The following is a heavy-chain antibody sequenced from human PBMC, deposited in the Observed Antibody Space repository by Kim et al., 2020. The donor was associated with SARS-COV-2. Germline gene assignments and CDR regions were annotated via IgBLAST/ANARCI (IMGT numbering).Heavy chain of an antibody. J-gene: IGHJ6*02. Sequence: GGSLRLSCAASGFTFSSYSMNWVRQAPGKGLEWVSYISSSSSTIYYADSVKGRFTISRDNAKNSLYLQMNSLRDEDTAVYYCARDHLTMIVVPYYYYGMDVWGQGTTVTVSS. V-gene: IGHV3-48*02. CDR2: ISSSSSTI. CDR1: GFTFSSYS. D-gene: IGHD3-22*01. CDR3: ARDHLTMIVVPYYYYGMDV.